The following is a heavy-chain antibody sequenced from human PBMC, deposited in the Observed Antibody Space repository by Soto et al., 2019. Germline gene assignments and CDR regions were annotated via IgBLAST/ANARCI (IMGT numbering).Heavy chain of an antibody. J-gene: IGHJ6*02. CDR3: ARELMVYAIYYGMDV. Sequence: QPGGSLRLSCAASGFSSSSYAMNWVRQAPGKGLEWLSFISHRGTTIYYADSVKGRLTISRDNAKNSLYLQMNSLRDEDTAVYYCARELMVYAIYYGMDVWGQGTTVTVSS. D-gene: IGHD2-8*01. CDR1: GFSSSSYA. CDR2: ISHRGTTI. V-gene: IGHV3-48*02.